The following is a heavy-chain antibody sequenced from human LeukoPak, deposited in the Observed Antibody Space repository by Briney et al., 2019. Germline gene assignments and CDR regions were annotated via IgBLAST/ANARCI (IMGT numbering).Heavy chain of an antibody. J-gene: IGHJ4*02. CDR1: GYTLTELS. Sequence: GASVKVSCKVSGYTLTELSMHWVRQAPGKGLEWMGGFDPEDGETIYAQKFQGRVTMTEDTSTDTAYMELSSLRSEDTAVYYCATESRTYYYDSSGRSGVDYWGQGTLVTVPS. V-gene: IGHV1-24*01. CDR3: ATESRTYYYDSSGRSGVDY. CDR2: FDPEDGET. D-gene: IGHD3-22*01.